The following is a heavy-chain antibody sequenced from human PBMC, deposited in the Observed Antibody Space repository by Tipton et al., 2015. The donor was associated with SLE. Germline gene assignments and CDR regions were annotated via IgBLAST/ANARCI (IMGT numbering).Heavy chain of an antibody. V-gene: IGHV4-34*01. CDR3: ARRAIRDFWSGYSQGAFDI. CDR1: GGSFSGYY. Sequence: TLSLTCAVYGGSFSGYYWSWIRQPPGKGLEWIGEINHSGSTNNNPSLKSRVTISVDTSKNQFSLKLSSVTAADTAVYYCARRAIRDFWSGYSQGAFDIWGQGTMVTVSS. J-gene: IGHJ3*02. D-gene: IGHD3-3*01. CDR2: INHSGST.